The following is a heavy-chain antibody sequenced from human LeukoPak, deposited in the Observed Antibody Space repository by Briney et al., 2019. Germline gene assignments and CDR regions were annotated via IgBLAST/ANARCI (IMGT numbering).Heavy chain of an antibody. CDR3: ARGGYYDSSGSWYFDL. CDR2: IYTSGST. J-gene: IGHJ2*01. V-gene: IGHV4-61*02. Sequence: SETLSLTCTVSGGSISSGSYYWSWIRQPAGKGLEWIGRIYTSGSTNYNPSLKSRVTISVDTSKNQFSLKLSSVTAADTAVYYCARGGYYDSSGSWYFDLWGRGTLVTVSS. CDR1: GGSISSGSYY. D-gene: IGHD3-22*01.